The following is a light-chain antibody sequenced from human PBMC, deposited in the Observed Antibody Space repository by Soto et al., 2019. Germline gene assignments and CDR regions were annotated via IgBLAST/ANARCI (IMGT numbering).Light chain of an antibody. J-gene: IGKJ2*01. CDR2: GTS. V-gene: IGKV3-20*01. Sequence: ETVVTQSPGTLSLSPGEGATLSCRASQSVDSRYLAWYQQKPGQASRLLIYGTSTRASGIPDRFSGSGSGTDFTLTISRLEPEDFAVYYCQQYGTAPYTFGQGTTLEFK. CDR1: QSVDSRY. CDR3: QQYGTAPYT.